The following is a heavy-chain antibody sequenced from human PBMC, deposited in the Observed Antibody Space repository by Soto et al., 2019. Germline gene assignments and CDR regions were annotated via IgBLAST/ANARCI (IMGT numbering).Heavy chain of an antibody. CDR1: GDSMSSHY. Sequence: SETLSLTCTVSGDSMSSHYWNWVRQTPGKGLEWIGYIYYSGSTNYNPSLKSRVTMSLDTSKNHFSLSLTSVTAADTALYYCARIPQGYFDYWGQGLLVTVSS. CDR2: IYYSGST. CDR3: ARIPQGYFDY. J-gene: IGHJ4*02. V-gene: IGHV4-59*11. D-gene: IGHD2-21*01.